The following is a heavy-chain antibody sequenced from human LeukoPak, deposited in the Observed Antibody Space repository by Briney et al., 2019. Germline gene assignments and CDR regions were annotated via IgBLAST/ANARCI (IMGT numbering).Heavy chain of an antibody. CDR3: ARVTCSGGSCYPFHAFDI. CDR2: INPNSGGT. CDR1: GYTFTGYY. D-gene: IGHD2-15*01. J-gene: IGHJ3*02. Sequence: ASVKVSCKASGYTFTGYYMHWVRQAPGQGLEWMGWINPNSGGTNYAQKFQGRFTMTRDTSINTAYMELSRLRSDDTAVYYCARVTCSGGSCYPFHAFDIWGQGTMVTVSS. V-gene: IGHV1-2*02.